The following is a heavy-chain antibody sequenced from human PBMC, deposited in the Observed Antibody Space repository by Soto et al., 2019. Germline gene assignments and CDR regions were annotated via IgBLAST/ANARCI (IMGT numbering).Heavy chain of an antibody. V-gene: IGHV3-48*02. CDR1: GFTFSTFS. CDR2: ISGGGRPI. CDR3: ARDLGWAFDS. Sequence: EVQLVESGVGSVQPGGSLRLSCAASGFTFSTFSMNWVRQAPGRGLEWISYISGGGRPISYADSVKGRFTISRDNAKNSLYLQMDSLTDEDTAVYYCARDLGWAFDSWGQGTLVTVSS. D-gene: IGHD6-19*01. J-gene: IGHJ4*02.